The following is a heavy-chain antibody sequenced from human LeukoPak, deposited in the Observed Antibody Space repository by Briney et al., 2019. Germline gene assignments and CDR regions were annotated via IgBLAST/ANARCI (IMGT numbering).Heavy chain of an antibody. V-gene: IGHV1-2*02. CDR1: GYTFTGYY. J-gene: IGHJ6*03. CDR3: ARGIMATNWIYYYYNYMDV. CDR2: INPNSGGT. D-gene: IGHD5-12*01. Sequence: ASVKVSCKASGYTFTGYYMHWVRQAPGQGLEWMGWINPNSGGTNYAQKFQGRVTMTRDTSISTAYMVLSRLRSDDTAVYYCARGIMATNWIYYYYNYMDVWGKGTTVTVSS.